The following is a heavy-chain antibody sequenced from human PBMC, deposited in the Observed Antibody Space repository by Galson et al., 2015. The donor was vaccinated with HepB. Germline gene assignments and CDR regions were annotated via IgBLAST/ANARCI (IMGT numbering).Heavy chain of an antibody. D-gene: IGHD4-17*01. CDR1: GFIFSDYY. CDR3: ARVADADYGDHTHFDY. CDR2: ISGSTIYT. V-gene: IGHV3-11*06. Sequence: LSCAASGFIFSDYYMSWIRQAPGKGLEWISYISGSTIYTNYAGSVKGRFTISRDNAKNSLYLHLNSVTAEDTAVYYCARVADADYGDHTHFDYWGQGTLVTFSS. J-gene: IGHJ4*02.